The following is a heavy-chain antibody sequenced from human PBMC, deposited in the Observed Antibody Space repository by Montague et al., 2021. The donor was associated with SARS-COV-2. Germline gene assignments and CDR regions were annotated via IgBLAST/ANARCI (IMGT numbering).Heavy chain of an antibody. J-gene: IGHJ4*02. D-gene: IGHD3-22*01. CDR2: IKQSGRT. CDR1: GGSFGDYH. Sequence: SETLSLTCAVYGGSFGDYHWSWIRQPPGKGLEWIGDIKQSGRTNYNPSLKSRVTISVDTSKNQFSLKLTSVTAADTAVYFCARGHLSVSMIVVVFTSASYYFDYWGQGAQVTVAS. CDR3: ARGHLSVSMIVVVFTSASYYFDY. V-gene: IGHV4-34*01.